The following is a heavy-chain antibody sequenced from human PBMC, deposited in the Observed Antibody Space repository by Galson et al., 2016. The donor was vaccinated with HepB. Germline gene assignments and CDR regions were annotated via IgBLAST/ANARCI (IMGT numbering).Heavy chain of an antibody. CDR1: GFSFTNYY. J-gene: IGHJ2*01. V-gene: IGHV1-46*01. D-gene: IGHD3-16*01. CDR3: AIFTGRRYFEL. CDR2: INPSGGSA. Sequence: SVKVSCKASGFSFTNYYIHWVRQAPGQRPEWMGIINPSGGSATYAQRLQGRVSMTRDTSTSTVYMDLSSLRSDDTAVYYCAIFTGRRYFELWGRGTLVTVSS.